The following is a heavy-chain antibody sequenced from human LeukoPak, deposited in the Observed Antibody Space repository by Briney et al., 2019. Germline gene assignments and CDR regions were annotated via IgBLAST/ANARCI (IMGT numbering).Heavy chain of an antibody. CDR3: AKSRYCTSTSCYKGHGMDV. V-gene: IGHV3-23*01. Sequence: GRSLRLSCAVSGFTFSTYAMTWVRQAPGKGLEWVSGISGSGGTTYYVDSVKGRFTISRDNSKNTLYLQMISLRAEDTAVYYCAKSRYCTSTSCYKGHGMDVWGQGTTVTVSS. D-gene: IGHD2-2*02. CDR2: ISGSGGTT. J-gene: IGHJ6*02. CDR1: GFTFSTYA.